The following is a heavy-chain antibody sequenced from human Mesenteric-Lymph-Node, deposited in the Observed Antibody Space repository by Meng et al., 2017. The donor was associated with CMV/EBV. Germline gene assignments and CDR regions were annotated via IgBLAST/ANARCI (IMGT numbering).Heavy chain of an antibody. CDR1: GFAFSSYW. D-gene: IGHD3-3*01. J-gene: IGHJ6*02. Sequence: GESLKISCAASGFAFSSYWMSWVRQAPGKGLEWVANIKQDGSEKYYVDSVKGRFTISRDNAKNSLYLQMNSLRAEDTAVYYCAREATQDYDFWSGYHYYYYYGMDVWGQGTTVTVS. V-gene: IGHV3-7*01. CDR3: AREATQDYDFWSGYHYYYYYGMDV. CDR2: IKQDGSEK.